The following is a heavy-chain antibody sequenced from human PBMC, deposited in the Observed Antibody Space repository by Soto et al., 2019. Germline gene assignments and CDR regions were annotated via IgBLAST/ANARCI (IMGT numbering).Heavy chain of an antibody. V-gene: IGHV3-30*18. CDR3: AKETIANHSPLDY. CDR2: ISKDGANE. CDR1: GFTFITYG. Sequence: VQLVESGGGVVQPGKSLRLSCAASGFTFITYGMNWVRQAPGKGLEWVALISKDGANEYYADSVKGRFTNSRDNSKSMVYLEMNSLRPDDTAVYYCAKETIANHSPLDYWGRGTLVTVSS. D-gene: IGHD6-13*01. J-gene: IGHJ4*02.